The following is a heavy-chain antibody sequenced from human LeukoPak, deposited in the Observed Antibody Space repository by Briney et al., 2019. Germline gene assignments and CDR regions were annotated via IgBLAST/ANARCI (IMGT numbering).Heavy chain of an antibody. J-gene: IGHJ5*02. CDR1: GGSISSYY. CDR3: ARAHSSGWPHMFDP. D-gene: IGHD6-19*01. Sequence: PSETLSLTCTVSGGSISSYYWSWIRQPPGKGLEWIGYIHYSGSTAYNPSLKSRVTISIDTSKNQFSLKVSSVTAADTAVYYCARAHSSGWPHMFDPWGQGTLVTVPS. V-gene: IGHV4-59*01. CDR2: IHYSGST.